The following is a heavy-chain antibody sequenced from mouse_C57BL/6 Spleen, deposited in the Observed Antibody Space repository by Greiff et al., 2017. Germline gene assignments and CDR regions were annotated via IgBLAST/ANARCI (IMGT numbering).Heavy chain of an antibody. V-gene: IGHV1-15*01. Sequence: VQLQQSGAELVRPGASVTLSCKASGYTFTDYEMHWVKQTPVHGLEWIGAIDPETGGTAYNQKFKGKDILTADKSSSTAYMELRSLTSEDSAVYYCTSSYGLSFAYWGQGTLVTVSA. CDR3: TSSYGLSFAY. CDR2: IDPETGGT. D-gene: IGHD2-2*01. CDR1: GYTFTDYE. J-gene: IGHJ3*01.